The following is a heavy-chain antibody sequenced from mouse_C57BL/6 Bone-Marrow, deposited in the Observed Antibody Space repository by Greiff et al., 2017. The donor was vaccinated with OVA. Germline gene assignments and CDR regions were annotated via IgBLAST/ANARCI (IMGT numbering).Heavy chain of an antibody. Sequence: QVQLQQSGAELARPGASVKLSCKASGYTFTSYGISWVKQRTGQGLEWIGEISPRSGNTYYNEKFKGKATLTADKSSSTAYMELRSLTSEDSAVYFCARWLLPYAMDYWGQGTSVTVSS. D-gene: IGHD2-3*01. CDR3: ARWLLPYAMDY. V-gene: IGHV1-81*01. J-gene: IGHJ4*01. CDR2: ISPRSGNT. CDR1: GYTFTSYG.